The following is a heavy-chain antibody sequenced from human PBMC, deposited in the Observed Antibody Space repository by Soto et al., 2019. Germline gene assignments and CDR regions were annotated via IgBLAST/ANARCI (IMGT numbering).Heavy chain of an antibody. V-gene: IGHV4-59*01. CDR3: ARDLRGYSGYDLTNWFDP. CDR1: CGSISSYY. D-gene: IGHD5-12*01. J-gene: IGHJ5*02. Sequence: PSETLSLTCTVSCGSISSYYWSWIRQPPGKGLEWIGYIYYSGSTNYNPSLKSRVTISVDTSKNQFSLKLSSVTAADTAVYYCARDLRGYSGYDLTNWFDPWGQGTLVTVSS. CDR2: IYYSGST.